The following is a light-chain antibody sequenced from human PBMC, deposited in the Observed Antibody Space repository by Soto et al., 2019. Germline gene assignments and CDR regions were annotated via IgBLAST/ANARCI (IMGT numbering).Light chain of an antibody. Sequence: EIVMTQSPATLSVSPGERATLSCRASESVSTNLAWYQHKPGQAPRLLIYAASTRATGIPARFSGSGSRTAFTLTISSLQSEDFAVYYCQQYDIATGFGGGTKVEIK. V-gene: IGKV3-15*01. CDR3: QQYDIATG. J-gene: IGKJ4*01. CDR1: ESVSTN. CDR2: AAS.